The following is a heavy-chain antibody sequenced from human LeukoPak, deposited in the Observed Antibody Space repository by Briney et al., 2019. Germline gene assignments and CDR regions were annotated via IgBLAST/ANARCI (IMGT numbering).Heavy chain of an antibody. V-gene: IGHV4-4*02. CDR3: ARDRRDSSGYYYGDY. Sequence: PSETLSLTCAVSGGSISSSNWWSWVRQPPGKGLEWIGEIYHSGSTNYNPSLKSRVTISVDKSKNQFSLKLSSVTAADTAVYYCARDRRDSSGYYYGDYWGQGTLVTVSS. CDR1: GGSISSSNW. D-gene: IGHD3-22*01. J-gene: IGHJ4*02. CDR2: IYHSGST.